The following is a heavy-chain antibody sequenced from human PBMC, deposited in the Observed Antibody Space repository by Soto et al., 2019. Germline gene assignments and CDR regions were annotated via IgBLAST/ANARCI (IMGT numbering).Heavy chain of an antibody. D-gene: IGHD2-8*01. CDR1: GGSISGGVHS. V-gene: IGHV4-30-4*01. CDR2: IFDSGST. CDR3: ARDIMPLTNDWYFDL. J-gene: IGHJ2*01. Sequence: QVQLQESGPGLVKPSETLSLTCTVSGGSISGGVHSWSWIRQPPGKGLEWIGHIFDSGSTYYNPSLKSRLTISVDTSKNLFSLRRSYVTAADTAVYYCARDIMPLTNDWYFDLWGRATLVTVSS.